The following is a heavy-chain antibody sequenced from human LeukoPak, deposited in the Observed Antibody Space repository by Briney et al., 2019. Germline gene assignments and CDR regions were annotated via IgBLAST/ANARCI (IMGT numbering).Heavy chain of an antibody. Sequence: ASVKVSCKASGYTFTGYYMHWVRQAPGQGLEWMGWINPNSGGTNYAQKCQGRVTMTRDTSISTAYMELSRLRSDDTAVYYCSRVLLWFGDPEVGYGMDVWGQGTTVTVSS. D-gene: IGHD3-10*01. CDR1: GYTFTGYY. J-gene: IGHJ6*02. CDR2: INPNSGGT. V-gene: IGHV1-2*02. CDR3: SRVLLWFGDPEVGYGMDV.